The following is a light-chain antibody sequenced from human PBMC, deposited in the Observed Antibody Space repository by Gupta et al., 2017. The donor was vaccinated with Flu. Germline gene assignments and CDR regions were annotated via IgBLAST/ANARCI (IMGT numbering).Light chain of an antibody. CDR1: SLRSYY. V-gene: IGLV3-19*01. J-gene: IGLJ3*02. CDR2: GKN. CDR3: NSRDSSGNYWV. Sequence: QTVSITCQGDSLRSYYASWYQQKPGQAPVLVIYGKNNRPSGIPDRFSGSSSGNTASLTITGAQAEDEADYYCNSRDSSGNYWVFGGGTKLTVL.